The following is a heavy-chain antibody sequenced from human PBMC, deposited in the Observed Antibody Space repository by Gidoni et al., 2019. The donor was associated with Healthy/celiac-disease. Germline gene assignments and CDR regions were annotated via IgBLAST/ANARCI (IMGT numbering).Heavy chain of an antibody. D-gene: IGHD1-26*01. Sequence: QVQLVESGGGVVQPGRSLRLSRAASGLTFSSYGMHWVLQAPGKGLEWVAVIWYDGSNKYYADSVKGRFTISRDNSKNTLYLQMNSLRAEDTAVYYCARGEGRGYFDYWGQGTLVTVSS. J-gene: IGHJ4*02. CDR1: GLTFSSYG. CDR3: ARGEGRGYFDY. V-gene: IGHV3-33*01. CDR2: IWYDGSNK.